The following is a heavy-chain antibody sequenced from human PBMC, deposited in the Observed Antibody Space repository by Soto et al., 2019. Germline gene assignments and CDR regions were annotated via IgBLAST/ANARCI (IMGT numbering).Heavy chain of an antibody. CDR1: EYTFTTYA. J-gene: IGHJ4*02. CDR3: ARTLYGDNADY. Sequence: ASVKVSCKASEYTFTTYAIHWVRQAPGQRLEYMGWINPGNGNTKYSQKFQGRVTMTRNTSISTAYMELSSLRSEDTAAYYCARTLYGDNADYWGQGTLVTVSS. V-gene: IGHV1-3*01. D-gene: IGHD4-17*01. CDR2: INPGNGNT.